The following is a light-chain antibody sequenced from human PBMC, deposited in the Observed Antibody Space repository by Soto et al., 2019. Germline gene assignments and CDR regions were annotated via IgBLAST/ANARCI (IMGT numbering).Light chain of an antibody. CDR1: SSDVGAYIY. V-gene: IGLV2-14*03. Sequence: QSALTQPASVSGSPGQSITISCGGTSSDVGAYIYVSWYQQFPGKAPKLILYEVNNRPSGVSNRFSGSKSGTTASLTISGLQPEDEADYYCSAYSAIDKKVLGHGTKVTVL. J-gene: IGLJ1*01. CDR2: EVN. CDR3: SAYSAIDKKV.